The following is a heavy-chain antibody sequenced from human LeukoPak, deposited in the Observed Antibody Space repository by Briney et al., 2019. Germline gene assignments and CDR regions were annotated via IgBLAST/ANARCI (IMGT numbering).Heavy chain of an antibody. V-gene: IGHV3-23*01. CDR3: AKITFGGVIVLDAFDL. Sequence: GGSLRLSCAASGFTFSSYAMSWVRQAPGKGLEWVSLISGSGGSTYYADSVKGRFTISRDNSKNTLYLQMSSLRAEDTALYYCAKITFGGVIVLDAFDLWGQGTMVTVSS. J-gene: IGHJ3*01. CDR2: ISGSGGST. CDR1: GFTFSSYA. D-gene: IGHD3-16*02.